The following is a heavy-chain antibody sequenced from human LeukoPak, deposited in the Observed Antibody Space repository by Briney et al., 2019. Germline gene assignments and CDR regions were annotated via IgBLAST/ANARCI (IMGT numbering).Heavy chain of an antibody. V-gene: IGHV3-7*01. CDR3: ARWDEDYYDSSGSFDY. J-gene: IGHJ4*02. Sequence: GGSLRLSCAASGFTFSSYWMSWVRQAPGKGLEWVANIKQDGSEKYYVDSVKGRFTISRDNAKNSPYLQMNSLRAEDTAVYYCARWDEDYYDSSGSFDYWGQGTLVTVSS. CDR1: GFTFSSYW. CDR2: IKQDGSEK. D-gene: IGHD3-22*01.